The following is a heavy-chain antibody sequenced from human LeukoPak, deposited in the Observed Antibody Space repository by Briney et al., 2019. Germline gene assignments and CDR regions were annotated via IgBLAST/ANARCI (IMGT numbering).Heavy chain of an antibody. CDR3: ARGGLVVPAAMIGWFAR. V-gene: IGHV4-31*03. Sequence: PSQTLSLTCTVSRGSISSGGYYCSWTRQHPGNGLGWIGYLYYSGSTYYTPSLKCRVNLSVDTSKNQFCLKLSSVTAADTAVYYCARGGLVVPAAMIGWFARCGEGSLVT. J-gene: IGHJ4*02. CDR1: RGSISSGGYY. D-gene: IGHD2-2*01. CDR2: LYYSGST.